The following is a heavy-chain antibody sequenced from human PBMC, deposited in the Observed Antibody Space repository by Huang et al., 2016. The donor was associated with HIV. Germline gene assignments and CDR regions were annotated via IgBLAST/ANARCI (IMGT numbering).Heavy chain of an antibody. Sequence: EVQLVESGGGLAQPGGSLRLSCVASGYTFSTYSMNWVRQAPVKGLDWVSYISKTSGATSYAESGKGRCTVSRDNVKNSLYLQMNRLRVEDTAMYYCVRDSSSGLQLRYWGQGALVIVS. CDR2: ISKTSGAT. CDR1: GYTFSTYS. D-gene: IGHD3-22*01. J-gene: IGHJ4*02. CDR3: VRDSSSGLQLRY. V-gene: IGHV3-48*01.